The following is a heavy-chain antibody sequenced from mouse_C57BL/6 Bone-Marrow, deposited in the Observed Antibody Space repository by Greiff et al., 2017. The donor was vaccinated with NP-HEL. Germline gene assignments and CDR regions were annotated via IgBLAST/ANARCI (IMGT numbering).Heavy chain of an antibody. V-gene: IGHV1-66*01. CDR3: ARALVLRYYFDY. D-gene: IGHD1-1*01. CDR2: IYPGSGNT. J-gene: IGHJ2*01. Sequence: QVQLQQSGPELVKPGASVKISCKASGYSFTSYYIHWVKQRPGQGLEWIGWIYPGSGNTKYNEKFKGKATLTADTSSSTAYMQLSSLTSEDSAVYYCARALVLRYYFDYWGQGTTLTVSS. CDR1: GYSFTSYY.